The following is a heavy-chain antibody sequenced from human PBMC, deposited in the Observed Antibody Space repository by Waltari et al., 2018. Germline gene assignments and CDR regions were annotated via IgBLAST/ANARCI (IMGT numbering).Heavy chain of an antibody. V-gene: IGHV4-34*01. CDR2: INHSGST. J-gene: IGHJ4*02. CDR1: DGSFSGYS. D-gene: IGHD6-19*01. CDR3: ARDQWLAPSFFDY. Sequence: QVQLQQWGAGLLKPSETLSLTCAVYDGSFSGYSWSWTPQPPGKGLEWIGEINHSGSTNYNPSLKSRVTISLDTSKNQFSLKLSSVTAADTAVYYCARDQWLAPSFFDYWGQGTLVTVSS.